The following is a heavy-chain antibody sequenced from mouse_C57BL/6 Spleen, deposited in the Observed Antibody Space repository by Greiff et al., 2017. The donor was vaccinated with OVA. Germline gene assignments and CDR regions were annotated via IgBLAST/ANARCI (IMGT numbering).Heavy chain of an antibody. J-gene: IGHJ1*03. CDR3: AKEGPFDYGSSYGWYFDV. V-gene: IGHV1-81*01. D-gene: IGHD1-1*01. CDR1: GYTFTSYG. Sequence: QVQLQQSGAELARPGASVKLSCKASGYTFTSYGISWVKQRTGQGLEWIGEIYPRSGNTYYNEKFKGKATLTADKSSSTAYMELRSLTSEDSAVYFCAKEGPFDYGSSYGWYFDVWGTGTTVTVSS. CDR2: IYPRSGNT.